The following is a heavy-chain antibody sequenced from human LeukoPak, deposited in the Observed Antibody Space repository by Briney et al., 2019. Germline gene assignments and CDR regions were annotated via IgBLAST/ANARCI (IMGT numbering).Heavy chain of an antibody. CDR2: ISAYNGNT. J-gene: IGHJ4*02. Sequence: AASVKVSCKASGHTFTSYGISWVRQAPGQGLEWMGWISAYNGNTNYAQKLQGRVTMTTDTSTSTAYMELRSLRSDDTAVYYCARDLGYYDFWSGYYVEYYFDYWGQGTLVTVSS. D-gene: IGHD3-3*01. CDR3: ARDLGYYDFWSGYYVEYYFDY. V-gene: IGHV1-18*01. CDR1: GHTFTSYG.